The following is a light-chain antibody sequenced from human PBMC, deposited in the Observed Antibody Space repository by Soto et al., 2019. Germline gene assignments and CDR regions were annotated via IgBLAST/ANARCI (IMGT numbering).Light chain of an antibody. CDR1: SSDVGAYNY. J-gene: IGLJ1*01. Sequence: QSALTQPASVSGSPGQSITISCTGTSSDVGAYNYVSWYQQYPGKAPKVIIFEVRKRPSGVSNRFSGSKSGDTASLTISGLQAEDEADYFCCSYAGRGPFYVFGSGTKVTVL. V-gene: IGLV2-14*01. CDR3: CSYAGRGPFYV. CDR2: EVR.